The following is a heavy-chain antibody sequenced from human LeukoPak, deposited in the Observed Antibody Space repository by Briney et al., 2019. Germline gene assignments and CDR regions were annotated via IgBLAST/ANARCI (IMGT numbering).Heavy chain of an antibody. D-gene: IGHD3-10*01. CDR1: GYTFTDYY. CDR3: ATSRITMVRGVSGAFDI. V-gene: IGHV1-69-2*01. Sequence: ASVKVSCKVSGYTFTDYYMHWVQQAPGKGLEWMGLVDPEDGETIYAEKFQGRVTITADTSIDTAYMELSSLRSEDTAVYYCATSRITMVRGVSGAFDIWGQGTMVTVSS. CDR2: VDPEDGET. J-gene: IGHJ3*02.